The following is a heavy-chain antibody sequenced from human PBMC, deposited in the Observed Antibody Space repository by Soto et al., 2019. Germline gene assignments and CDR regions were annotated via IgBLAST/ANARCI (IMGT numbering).Heavy chain of an antibody. D-gene: IGHD6-19*01. CDR2: INHSGST. CDR1: GGSFSVYY. Sequence: ETLSLTCAVYGGSFSVYYWSWIRQPPGKGLEWIGEINHSGSTNYNPSLKSRVTISVDTSKNQFSLKLSSVTAADTAVYYCARVLGYSSGWSPISSGYDAFDIWGQGTMVTVSS. J-gene: IGHJ3*02. V-gene: IGHV4-34*01. CDR3: ARVLGYSSGWSPISSGYDAFDI.